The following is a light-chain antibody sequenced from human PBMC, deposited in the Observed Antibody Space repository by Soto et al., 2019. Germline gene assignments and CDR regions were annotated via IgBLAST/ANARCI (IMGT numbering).Light chain of an antibody. CDR2: EVN. V-gene: IGLV2-14*01. Sequence: QSALTQPASVSGSPGQSITISCTGTSSDVGGYNYVSWYQLHPGKAPKLIIYEVNNRPSGLSNRFSGSKSGNTASLTISGLQADDEGDYYCSSYTSSSTLVFGGGTKLTVL. CDR1: SSDVGGYNY. J-gene: IGLJ2*01. CDR3: SSYTSSSTLV.